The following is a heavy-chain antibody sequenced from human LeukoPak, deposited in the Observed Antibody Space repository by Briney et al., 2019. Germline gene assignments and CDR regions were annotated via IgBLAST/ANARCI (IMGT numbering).Heavy chain of an antibody. Sequence: PGGSLRLSCVVSGLTFSSYVMSWVRQAPGKGLEWVSDISASSSGSSTYYADSVKGRFTISRDNSKNTLYLQMNSLRVDDTAVYFCAKGLNGILTGYFDSWGQGTLVTVSS. D-gene: IGHD3-9*01. CDR2: ISASSSGSST. V-gene: IGHV3-23*01. J-gene: IGHJ4*02. CDR3: AKGLNGILTGYFDS. CDR1: GLTFSSYV.